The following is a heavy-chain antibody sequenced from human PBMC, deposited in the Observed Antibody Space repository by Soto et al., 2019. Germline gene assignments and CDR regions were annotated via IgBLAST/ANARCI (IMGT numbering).Heavy chain of an antibody. J-gene: IGHJ4*02. V-gene: IGHV1-2*04. CDR2: INPNSGGT. CDR1: GYTFTGYY. D-gene: IGHD1-1*01. CDR3: ARDPAGTLPFDY. Sequence: ASVKVSCKASGYTFTGYYMHWVRQAPGQGLGWMGWINPNSGGTNYAQKFQGWVTMTRDPSISTAYMELSRLRSDDTAVYYCARDPAGTLPFDYWGQGTLVTVSS.